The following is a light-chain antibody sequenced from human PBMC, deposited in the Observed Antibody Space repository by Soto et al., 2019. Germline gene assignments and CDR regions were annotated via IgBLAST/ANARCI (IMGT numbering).Light chain of an antibody. CDR1: QSIDTY. J-gene: IGKJ1*01. CDR2: AAS. V-gene: IGKV1-39*01. CDR3: QQSYSTPWT. Sequence: DIQMTQSPSSLSASVGDRVTITCRTSQSIDTYLNWYQEKPGKAPNLLMFAASSLQSGVPSRFSGRRSGTDFTLPITSLQPEDFATYYCQQSYSTPWTFGQGTKVEVK.